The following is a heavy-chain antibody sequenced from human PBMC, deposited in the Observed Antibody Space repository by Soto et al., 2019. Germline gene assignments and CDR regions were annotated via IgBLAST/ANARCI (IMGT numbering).Heavy chain of an antibody. CDR3: ARGDSTDCSTGVCSFFYNHDMDV. Sequence: QVQLVQSGAEVKKPGASVKVSCKASGYSFTDYHIHWVRQAPGQGLEWLGRINPKSGGTSTAQKFQGSVTRTTDTSISTASMELTRLTSDDTAIYYCARGDSTDCSTGVCSFFYNHDMDVWGQGTTVTVSS. V-gene: IGHV1-2*04. CDR1: GYSFTDYH. CDR2: INPKSGGT. D-gene: IGHD2-8*01. J-gene: IGHJ6*02.